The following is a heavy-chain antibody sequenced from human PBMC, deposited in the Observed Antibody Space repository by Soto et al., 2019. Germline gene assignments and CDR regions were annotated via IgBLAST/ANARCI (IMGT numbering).Heavy chain of an antibody. CDR3: ASVIGRDSEYYFHY. Sequence: SETLSLTCSVSGVSISTVCYYWSWNRQHPGKGLEWIGKIYYSGRTYYNPSLKSRVIPSGHTSKNDCCLKDRSLTAAGSPMYYCASVIGRDSEYYFHYCGHASLVTVSS. J-gene: IGHJ4*01. D-gene: IGHD2-15*01. CDR1: GVSISTVCYY. V-gene: IGHV4-31*03. CDR2: IYYSGRT.